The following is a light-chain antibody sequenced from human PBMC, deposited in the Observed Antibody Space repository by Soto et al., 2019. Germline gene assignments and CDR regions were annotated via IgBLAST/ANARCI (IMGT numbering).Light chain of an antibody. Sequence: QSVLTQPRSVSGSPGQSVTISCSGTDNDVGGYNFVSWYQQHPGKAPKLVIYDVTKRPSGVPGRFSGSKSGNTASLTISGLQADDVADYYCCSFAGSFTFVFGTGTKVTVL. J-gene: IGLJ1*01. CDR1: DNDVGGYNF. CDR2: DVT. CDR3: CSFAGSFTFV. V-gene: IGLV2-11*01.